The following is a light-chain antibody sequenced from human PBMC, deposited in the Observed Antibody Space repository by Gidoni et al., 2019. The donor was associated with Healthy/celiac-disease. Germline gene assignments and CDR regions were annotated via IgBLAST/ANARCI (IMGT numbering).Light chain of an antibody. CDR3: LQDYSYPFT. Sequence: AIQMTQSPSSLSASVGDRFTITCRASQGIRNDLGWYQQKPEEAPKLLNYAASSLQSGVPTRCSGSGSSTDFTLTISSLQPEDFATYYCLQDYSYPFTFXGXTKVEIK. V-gene: IGKV1-6*01. J-gene: IGKJ4*01. CDR1: QGIRND. CDR2: AAS.